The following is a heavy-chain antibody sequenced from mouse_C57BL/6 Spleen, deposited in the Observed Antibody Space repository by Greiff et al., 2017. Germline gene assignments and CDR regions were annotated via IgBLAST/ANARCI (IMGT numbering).Heavy chain of an antibody. CDR1: GYAFSSSW. V-gene: IGHV1-82*01. J-gene: IGHJ1*03. D-gene: IGHD1-1*01. CDR3: AREESTVVATRYFDV. Sequence: VQLQQSGPELVKPGASVKISCKASGYAFSSSWMNWVKQRPGKGLEWIGRIYPGDGDTNYKGKFKGKATLTADKSSSTAYMQLSSLNSEDSAVYFGAREESTVVATRYFDVWGTGTTVTVSS. CDR2: IYPGDGDT.